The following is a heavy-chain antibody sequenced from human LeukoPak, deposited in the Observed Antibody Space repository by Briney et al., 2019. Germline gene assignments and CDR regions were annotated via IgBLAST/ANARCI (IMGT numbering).Heavy chain of an antibody. V-gene: IGHV4-31*03. D-gene: IGHD6-6*01. CDR2: IYYSGST. CDR1: GGSISSGGYY. CDR3: ASGYSSSVFDY. Sequence: SETLSLTCTVSGGSISSGGYYWSWVRQHPGKGLEWIGYIYYSGSTYYNPSLKSRVTISVDTSKNQFSLKLSSVTAADTAVYYCASGYSSSVFDYWGQGTLVTVSS. J-gene: IGHJ4*02.